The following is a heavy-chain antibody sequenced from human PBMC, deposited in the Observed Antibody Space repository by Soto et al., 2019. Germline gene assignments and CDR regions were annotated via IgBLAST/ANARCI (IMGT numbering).Heavy chain of an antibody. CDR3: FRGGVTSRTFDY. J-gene: IGHJ4*02. CDR1: GYIIKNYW. Sequence: PGECLKIYCKASGYIIKNYWIGWVRQMPGQGLEWMGIIFPDDSDTRYSPYFQGHVTISVDKSISTAYVQWSSLKASDSAIYYCFRGGVTSRTFDYWGQGTLVTVSS. V-gene: IGHV5-51*01. D-gene: IGHD3-16*01. CDR2: IFPDDSDT.